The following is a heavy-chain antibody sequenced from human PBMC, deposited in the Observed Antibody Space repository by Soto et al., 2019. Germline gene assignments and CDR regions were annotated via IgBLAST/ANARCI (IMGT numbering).Heavy chain of an antibody. Sequence: EVQLVDSGGGLLKPGGSLRLSCEASGFTFSSYAMHWVRQAPGKGLDYVSAINSNGGDTYYAKSVRGRFTISRDNSQNMLFLEMGSLRTDDMAVYYCARAGVSGWYDYWGQGTLVTVSS. CDR3: ARAGVSGWYDY. J-gene: IGHJ4*02. CDR1: GFTFSSYA. D-gene: IGHD6-19*01. V-gene: IGHV3-64*01. CDR2: INSNGGDT.